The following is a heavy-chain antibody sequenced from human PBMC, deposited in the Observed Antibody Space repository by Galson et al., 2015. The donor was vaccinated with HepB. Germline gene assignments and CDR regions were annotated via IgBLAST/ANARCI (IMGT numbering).Heavy chain of an antibody. D-gene: IGHD1-26*01. CDR1: GFTFSLYS. J-gene: IGHJ4*02. Sequence: SLRLSCAASGFTFSLYSMYWVRQAPEKGLEYVSAISSNGGSTNYADSVKGRFTISRDNSENTLYLQMNSLRAEDTAVYYCVSGVSFDYGGQGTLVTVSS. CDR2: ISSNGGST. CDR3: VSGVSFDY. V-gene: IGHV3-64D*06.